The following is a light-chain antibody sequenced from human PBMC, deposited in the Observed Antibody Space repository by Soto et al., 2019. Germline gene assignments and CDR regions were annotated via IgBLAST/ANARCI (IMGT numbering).Light chain of an antibody. CDR2: DAS. CDR1: QSISSW. CDR3: QQYNSYPWT. V-gene: IGKV1-5*01. Sequence: DIQMTQSPSTLSASVGDRVTITCRASQSISSWLAWYQQKPGKAPKLLIYDASSLESGVPSRFSGSGSGTEFTLTISSLQPDYFATYYRQQYNSYPWTFGQGTKVEIK. J-gene: IGKJ1*01.